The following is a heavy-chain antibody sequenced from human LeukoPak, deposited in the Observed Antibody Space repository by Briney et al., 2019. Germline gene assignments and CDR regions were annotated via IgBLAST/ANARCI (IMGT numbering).Heavy chain of an antibody. CDR2: INHSGST. J-gene: IGHJ6*02. CDR1: GGSISSSSYY. D-gene: IGHD2-2*01. V-gene: IGHV4-39*07. CDR3: ARGLSEDSTSWRKYGMDV. Sequence: NPSEILSLTCTVSGGSISSSSYYWGWIRQPPGKGLEWIGEINHSGSTNYNPSLKSRVTISVDTSKNQFSLKLSSVTAADTAVYYCARGLSEDSTSWRKYGMDVWGQGTTVTVSS.